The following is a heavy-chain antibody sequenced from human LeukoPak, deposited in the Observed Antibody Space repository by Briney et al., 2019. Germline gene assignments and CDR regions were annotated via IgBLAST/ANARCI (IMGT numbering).Heavy chain of an antibody. CDR2: ISHSGST. CDR1: GYSISSGYH. D-gene: IGHD3-10*01. CDR3: ARGAVYGSGSYYNGFDP. Sequence: PSETLSLTXAVSGYSISSGYHWGWFRQPPGKRLEWIGSISHSGSTYYSPSLKSRVTISVDTSKNQFSLKLSSVTAADTAVYYCARGAVYGSGSYYNGFDPWGQGTLVTVSS. V-gene: IGHV4-38-2*01. J-gene: IGHJ5*02.